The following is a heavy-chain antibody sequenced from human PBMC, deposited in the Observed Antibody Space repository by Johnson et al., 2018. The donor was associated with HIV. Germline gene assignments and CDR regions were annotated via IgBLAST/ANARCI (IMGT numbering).Heavy chain of an antibody. CDR3: ARDRFGDSDAFDI. Sequence: QVQLVESGGGVVQPGRSLRLSCAASGFTFSNYAVHWVRQAPGKGLEWVAVISYDGSNKYYADSVKGRVTISRDNAKNSLYLQLNSLRADDTAVYFCARDRFGDSDAFDIWGQGTMVTVSS. CDR1: GFTFSNYA. CDR2: ISYDGSNK. J-gene: IGHJ3*02. V-gene: IGHV3-30-3*01. D-gene: IGHD4-17*01.